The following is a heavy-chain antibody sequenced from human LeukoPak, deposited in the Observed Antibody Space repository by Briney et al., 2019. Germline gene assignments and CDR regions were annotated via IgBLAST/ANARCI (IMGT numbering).Heavy chain of an antibody. CDR1: GGSFSGYY. V-gene: IGHV4-34*01. J-gene: IGHJ4*02. CDR2: INHSGST. Sequence: SETLSLTCAVYGGSFSGYYWSWIRQPPGKGLEWIGEINHSGSTNYNPSLKSRVTISVDTSKNQFSLKLSSVTAEDTAVYYCARDQSDDYSIWYYFDYWGQGTLVTVSS. D-gene: IGHD4-11*01. CDR3: ARDQSDDYSIWYYFDY.